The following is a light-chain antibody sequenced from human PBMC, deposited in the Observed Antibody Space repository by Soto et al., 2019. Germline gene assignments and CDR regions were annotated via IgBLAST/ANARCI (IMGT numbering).Light chain of an antibody. CDR2: GAS. J-gene: IGKJ1*01. Sequence: EIVMTQSPATLSVSPGVRATLSCRASQSVDNNLAWYQQKPGQAPRLLIFGASSRATGIPTRFSGSGSGTDFALTISSLQSEDFAVYYCQQYKNWPPWTFGQGTKVEVK. V-gene: IGKV3-15*01. CDR3: QQYKNWPPWT. CDR1: QSVDNN.